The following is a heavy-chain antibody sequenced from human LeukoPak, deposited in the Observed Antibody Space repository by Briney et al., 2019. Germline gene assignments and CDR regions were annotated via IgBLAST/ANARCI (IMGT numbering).Heavy chain of an antibody. Sequence: GGSLRLSCAASGFTFSNYAMTWVRQAPGKGLEWVSSISSSSSYIYYADSVKGRFTISRDNSKNTLYLQMNSLRAEDTAVYYCAKSVVVITFRFDDWGQGALVTVSS. CDR1: GFTFSNYA. J-gene: IGHJ4*02. V-gene: IGHV3-23*01. CDR3: AKSVVVITFRFDD. CDR2: ISSSSSYI. D-gene: IGHD2-15*01.